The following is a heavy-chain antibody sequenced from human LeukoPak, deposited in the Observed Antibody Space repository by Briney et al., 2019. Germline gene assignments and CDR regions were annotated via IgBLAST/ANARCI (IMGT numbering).Heavy chain of an antibody. J-gene: IGHJ4*02. V-gene: IGHV1-2*02. CDR2: INPNSGGT. CDR1: GYTFTGYY. CDR3: AAVQVGANYYFDY. D-gene: IGHD1-26*01. Sequence: ASVKVSCKASGYTFTGYYMHWVRQAPGQGLELMGWINPNSGGTNYAQKFQERVTITRDMSTSRAYMELSSLRSEDTAVYYCAAVQVGANYYFDYWGQGTLVTVSS.